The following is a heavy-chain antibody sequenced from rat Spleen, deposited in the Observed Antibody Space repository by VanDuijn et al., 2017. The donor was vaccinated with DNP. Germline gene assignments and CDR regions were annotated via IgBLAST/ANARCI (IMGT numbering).Heavy chain of an antibody. CDR2: IWSGGST. V-gene: IGHV2-15*01. Sequence: QVQLKESGPGLVQPSQTLSLTCTVSGFSLISYGVNWIRQPPGKGLEWIGAIWSGGSTDYSSALKSRLSISRDTSKSQVFLKMNSLQTEDTAIYFCTRDPLYNSGALDAWGQGISVTVSS. D-gene: IGHD4-3*01. CDR3: TRDPLYNSGALDA. CDR1: GFSLISYG. J-gene: IGHJ4*01.